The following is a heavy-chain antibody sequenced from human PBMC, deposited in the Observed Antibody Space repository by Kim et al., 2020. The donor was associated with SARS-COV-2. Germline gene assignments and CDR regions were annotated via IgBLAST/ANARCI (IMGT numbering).Heavy chain of an antibody. V-gene: IGHV3-48*02. J-gene: IGHJ6*02. D-gene: IGHD3-16*01. Sequence: YAESVKGRFTISRDTAKNSLCMQKSRVRDEDTPVYYCAPLGSYNYYGMEVWGQGTPVTVSS. CDR3: APLGSYNYYGMEV.